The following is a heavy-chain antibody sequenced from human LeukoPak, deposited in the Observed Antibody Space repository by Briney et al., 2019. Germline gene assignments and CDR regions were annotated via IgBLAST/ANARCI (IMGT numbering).Heavy chain of an antibody. CDR2: IYTSGST. Sequence: SETLSLTCTVSGGSISSYYWSWIRQPAGKGLEWIGRIYTSGSTNYNPSLKSRVTMSVDTSKNQFSLKLSSVTAADTAVYYCARDRRYYDILTGSVPYGMDVWGLGTTVTVSS. CDR1: GGSISSYY. V-gene: IGHV4-4*07. CDR3: ARDRRYYDILTGSVPYGMDV. J-gene: IGHJ6*02. D-gene: IGHD3-9*01.